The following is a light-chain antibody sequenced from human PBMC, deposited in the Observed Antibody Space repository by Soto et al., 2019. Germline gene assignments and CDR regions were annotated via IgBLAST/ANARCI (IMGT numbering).Light chain of an antibody. J-gene: IGKJ1*01. CDR3: QQYNSYPRT. V-gene: IGKV1-5*01. CDR2: DAS. Sequence: DIQMTQSPSTLSACVGDRVTITCRASQSISSWLAWYQQKPGKAPKLLIYDASSLESGVPSRFSGSGSGTEFTLTISSLQPDDFATSYCQQYNSYPRTFGQGTKVDIK. CDR1: QSISSW.